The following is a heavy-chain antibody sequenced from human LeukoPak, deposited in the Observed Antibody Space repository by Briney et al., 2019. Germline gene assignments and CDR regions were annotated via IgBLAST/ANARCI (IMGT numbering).Heavy chain of an antibody. CDR2: ISGSGGST. J-gene: IGHJ4*02. D-gene: IGHD5-18*01. V-gene: IGHV3-23*01. Sequence: GGSLRLSCAASGFTFRNYAMIWVRQAPGKGLEWVSGISGSGGSTYSADSVKGRFTISRDNSKNTLYLQMNSLSAEDTAVYYCAKDSVWIHLWFDYWGQGTLVTVSS. CDR1: GFTFRNYA. CDR3: AKDSVWIHLWFDY.